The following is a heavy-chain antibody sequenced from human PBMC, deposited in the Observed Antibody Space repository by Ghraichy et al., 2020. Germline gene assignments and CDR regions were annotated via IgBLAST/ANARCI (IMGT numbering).Heavy chain of an antibody. CDR3: ARVRTDYYDRQAYYFDL. CDR1: GLSFSDYD. V-gene: IGHV3-11*06. J-gene: IGHJ2*01. Sequence: GESLNISCGASGLSFSDYDMSWIRQSPGKGLEWISYASGSSSYTDFADSVKGRFTISRDSGKNSVYLQMNSLRVEDTAVYYCARVRTDYYDRQAYYFDLWGRGTLVTVSS. D-gene: IGHD3-22*01. CDR2: ASGSSSYT.